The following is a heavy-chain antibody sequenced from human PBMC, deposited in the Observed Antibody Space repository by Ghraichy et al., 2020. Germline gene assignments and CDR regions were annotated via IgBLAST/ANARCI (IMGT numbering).Heavy chain of an antibody. CDR1: GFTFGSYA. CDR2: SNAGGTDT. CDR3: AKGGTLSAFDP. Sequence: GGSLRLSCAASGFTFGSYAMTWVRQGPGKGLEWVATSNAGGTDTHYAGSVKGRFTISRDNSKSTLYLQMNSLTDEDTAVYFCAKGGTLSAFDPWGQGTLVTVSS. J-gene: IGHJ5*02. D-gene: IGHD4/OR15-4a*01. V-gene: IGHV3-23*01.